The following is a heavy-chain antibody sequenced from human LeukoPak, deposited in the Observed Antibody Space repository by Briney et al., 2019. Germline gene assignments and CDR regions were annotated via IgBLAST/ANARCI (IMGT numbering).Heavy chain of an antibody. V-gene: IGHV4-59*01. J-gene: IGHJ4*02. Sequence: SETLSLTCTVSGGSIGSYYWTWIRQPPGKGLEWIGYIYYSGSTNYNPSLKSRVTISVDTSKNQFSLKLSSVTAADTAVYYCARGKHIGGYYLFDSWGQGSLVTVSS. CDR1: GGSIGSYY. D-gene: IGHD3-22*01. CDR2: IYYSGST. CDR3: ARGKHIGGYYLFDS.